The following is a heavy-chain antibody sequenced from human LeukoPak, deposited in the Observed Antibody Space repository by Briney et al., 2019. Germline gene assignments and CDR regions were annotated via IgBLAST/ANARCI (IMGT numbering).Heavy chain of an antibody. Sequence: ASVKVSCKASGCTFTDYYINWVRQAPGQGLEWIGWINPNSGDTNYAQKFQDRVTMTRDTSISTAYIELNLLRSDDTAVFYCARGDYYGSPKVVAAWGQGTLVTVSS. D-gene: IGHD3-10*01. CDR1: GCTFTDYY. V-gene: IGHV1-2*02. CDR3: ARGDYYGSPKVVAA. CDR2: INPNSGDT. J-gene: IGHJ5*02.